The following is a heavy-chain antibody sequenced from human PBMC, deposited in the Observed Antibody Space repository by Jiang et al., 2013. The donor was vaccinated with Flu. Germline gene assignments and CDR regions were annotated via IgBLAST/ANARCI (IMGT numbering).Heavy chain of an antibody. CDR3: ARGKSYYVACLRY. Sequence: YMHSGATGPSDKGVEWMGIINPSGGSTSYAQKFQGRVTMTRDTSTSTVYMELSSLRSEDTAVYYCARGKSYYVACLRYWGQGTLVTVSS. V-gene: IGHV1-46*01. CDR1: Y. J-gene: IGHJ4*02. CDR2: INPSGGST. D-gene: IGHD1-26*01.